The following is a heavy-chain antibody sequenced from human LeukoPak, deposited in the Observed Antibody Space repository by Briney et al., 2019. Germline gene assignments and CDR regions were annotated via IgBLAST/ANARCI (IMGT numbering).Heavy chain of an antibody. CDR1: GYTFTTYS. CDR2: ISPYNGDT. CDR3: ARLTDVVLMLTFDY. J-gene: IGHJ4*02. D-gene: IGHD2-8*01. Sequence: ASVKVSCKASGYTFTTYSLCWLRQAPGQGPEWMGCISPYNGDTNSAQNLQGRVTMTTDSSTTTAYMEPRSLRSDDTALYYCARLTDVVLMLTFDYWGQGTLVTVSS. V-gene: IGHV1-18*01.